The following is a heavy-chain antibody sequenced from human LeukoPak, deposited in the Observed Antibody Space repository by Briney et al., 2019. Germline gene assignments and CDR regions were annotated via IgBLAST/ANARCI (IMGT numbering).Heavy chain of an antibody. CDR3: ARSTGDCSGGTCYSDFDC. D-gene: IGHD2-15*01. J-gene: IGHJ4*02. Sequence: GGSLRLSCAASGFSFSYYAMHWVRQAPGKGLEWVAVIPNNGTNKYYADSVKGRFTISRDNSKNTLYLQMNGLRAEDTAVYYCARSTGDCSGGTCYSDFDCWGQGTLVTVSS. CDR2: IPNNGTNK. V-gene: IGHV3-30*01. CDR1: GFSFSYYA.